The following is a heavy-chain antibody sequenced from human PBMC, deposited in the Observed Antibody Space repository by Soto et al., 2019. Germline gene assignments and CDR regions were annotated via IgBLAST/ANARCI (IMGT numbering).Heavy chain of an antibody. J-gene: IGHJ4*02. V-gene: IGHV1-18*01. D-gene: IGHD6-19*01. CDR1: GYTFTSYG. Sequence: VASVKVSCKASGYTFTSYGISWVRQAPGQGLEWMGWISAYNGNTNYAQKLQGRVTMTTDTSTSTAYMELRSLRSDDTAVYYCARMSKAVADFPHNAYWGQGTLVTVSS. CDR2: ISAYNGNT. CDR3: ARMSKAVADFPHNAY.